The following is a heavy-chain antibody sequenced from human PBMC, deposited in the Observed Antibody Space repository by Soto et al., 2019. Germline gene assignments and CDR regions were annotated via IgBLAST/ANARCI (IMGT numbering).Heavy chain of an antibody. J-gene: IGHJ5*02. CDR1: GGTLSSHP. Sequence: QVQPVQSGAEVKKPGSSVKVSCKAFGGTLSSHPLTWLRQAPGQGLEWMGTITPTFHSPAYAPKFHGRLTITADEPTNTAYMELASLRSEDTAIYYWARDTSGYDSNWFGPWGQGTQVTVSS. V-gene: IGHV1-69*18. D-gene: IGHD5-12*01. CDR2: ITPTFHSP. CDR3: ARDTSGYDSNWFGP.